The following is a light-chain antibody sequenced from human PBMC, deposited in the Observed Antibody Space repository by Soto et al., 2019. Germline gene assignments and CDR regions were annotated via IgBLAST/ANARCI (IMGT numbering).Light chain of an antibody. CDR1: QSVSSTY. CDR2: GAS. Sequence: IVFTQSPGTLSLSPGESATLSGRTSQSVSSTYLAWYQQKPGQAPRLLIYGASTSATGIPDRFSGSASRTDFTLTISTLEPEDSAAYYCQQYGSSPPCTFGQGTKVDIK. V-gene: IGKV3-20*01. J-gene: IGKJ1*01. CDR3: QQYGSSPPCT.